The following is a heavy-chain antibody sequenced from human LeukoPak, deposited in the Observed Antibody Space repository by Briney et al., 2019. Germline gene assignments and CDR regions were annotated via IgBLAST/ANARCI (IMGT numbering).Heavy chain of an antibody. CDR1: GYTITDYY. CDR3: ARGSPSYAQWHFDL. V-gene: IGHV1-2*04. D-gene: IGHD2/OR15-2a*01. CDR2: IIPNTGGT. J-gene: IGHJ2*01. Sequence: ASVKVSCKASGYTITDYYLHWVRQAPGQGLEWMGCIIPNTGGTNYAQKFQDWVTMSSDTSISTAYMELSSLRSDDTAVYYCARGSPSYAQWHFDLWGRGTLVTVSS.